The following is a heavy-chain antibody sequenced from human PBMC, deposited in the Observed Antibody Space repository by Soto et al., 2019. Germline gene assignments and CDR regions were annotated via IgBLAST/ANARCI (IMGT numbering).Heavy chain of an antibody. CDR3: AGDIAARYYFDY. Sequence: SETLSLTCTVSGGSISSSSYYWGWIRQPPGKGLEWIGSIYYSGSTYYNPSLKSRVTISVDTSKNQFSLKLSSVTAADTAVYYCAGDIAARYYFDYWGQGTLVTVSS. CDR2: IYYSGST. J-gene: IGHJ4*02. V-gene: IGHV4-39*02. CDR1: GGSISSSSYY. D-gene: IGHD6-6*01.